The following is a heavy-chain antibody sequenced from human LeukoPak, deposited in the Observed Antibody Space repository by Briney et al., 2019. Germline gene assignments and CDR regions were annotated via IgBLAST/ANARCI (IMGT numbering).Heavy chain of an antibody. J-gene: IGHJ5*02. CDR1: GASVTDYY. Sequence: PSEALSLTCTVSGASVTDYYWSWIRQSPGKGLEWISYIHHSGNSDYNPSLRSRVTTSLDTSKNQFSLNLISVTAADTAVYYCTRGHWGLQSWSQGTLVTVSS. CDR3: TRGHWGLQS. D-gene: IGHD7-27*01. V-gene: IGHV4-59*02. CDR2: IHHSGNS.